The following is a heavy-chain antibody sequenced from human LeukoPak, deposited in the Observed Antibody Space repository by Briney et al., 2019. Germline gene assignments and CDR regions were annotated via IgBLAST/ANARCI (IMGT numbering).Heavy chain of an antibody. CDR3: ARVTVVVPPTQIWFDP. D-gene: IGHD2-2*01. CDR2: INPNSGNT. J-gene: IGHJ5*02. V-gene: IGHV1-8*03. Sequence: ASVNVSCKASGYTFTSYDINWVRQATGQGLEWMGWINPNSGNTGYAQKFQGRVTITRNTSISTAYVELSSLRSGDTAVYYCARVTVVVPPTQIWFDPWGQGTLVTVSS. CDR1: GYTFTSYD.